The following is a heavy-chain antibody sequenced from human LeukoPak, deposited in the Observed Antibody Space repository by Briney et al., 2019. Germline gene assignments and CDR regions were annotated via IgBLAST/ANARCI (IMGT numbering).Heavy chain of an antibody. CDR3: ARDFVGESGAAGY. CDR2: ISGSGGTT. CDR1: GFTFSSYA. Sequence: QTGGSLRLSCAASGFTFSSYAMTWVRQAPGKGLEWVSGISGSGGTTYYADFVKGRFTISRDSSKNTLYLQMDSLRADDTALYFCARDFVGESGAAGYWGQGTLVTVSS. D-gene: IGHD2-8*02. V-gene: IGHV3-23*01. J-gene: IGHJ4*02.